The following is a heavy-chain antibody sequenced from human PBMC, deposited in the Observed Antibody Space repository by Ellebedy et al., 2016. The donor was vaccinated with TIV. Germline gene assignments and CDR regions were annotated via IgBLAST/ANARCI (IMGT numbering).Heavy chain of an antibody. D-gene: IGHD3-22*01. CDR3: ATALITMNNWFDP. CDR1: GGSFSGYY. V-gene: IGHV4-34*01. CDR2: INHSGST. J-gene: IGHJ5*02. Sequence: SETLFLTCAVYGGSFSGYYWSWIRQPPGKGLEWIGEINHSGSTNYNPSLKSRVTISVDTSKNRFSLKLSSVTAADTAVYYCATALITMNNWFDPWGQGTLVTVSS.